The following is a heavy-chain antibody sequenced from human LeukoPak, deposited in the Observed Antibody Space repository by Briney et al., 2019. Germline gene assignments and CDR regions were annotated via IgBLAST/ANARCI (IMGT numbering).Heavy chain of an antibody. CDR1: GGSISSGGYS. CDR3: ARELGYYDSSGYYSGSWFDP. CDR2: IYHSGST. J-gene: IGHJ5*02. V-gene: IGHV4-39*07. Sequence: SETLSLTCAVSGGSISSGGYSWSWIRQPPGKGLEWIGSIYHSGSTYYNPSLKSRVTISVDTSKNQFSLKLSSVTAADTAVYYCARELGYYDSSGYYSGSWFDPWGQGTLVTVSS. D-gene: IGHD3-22*01.